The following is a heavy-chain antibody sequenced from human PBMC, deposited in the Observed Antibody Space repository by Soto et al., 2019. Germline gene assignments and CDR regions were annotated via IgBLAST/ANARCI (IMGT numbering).Heavy chain of an antibody. CDR3: ARAHITMVRGVINTVAFDI. CDR2: IYYSGST. CDR1: GGSISSGGYY. D-gene: IGHD3-10*01. V-gene: IGHV4-31*03. Sequence: QVQLQESGPGLVKPSQTLSLTCTVSGGSISSGGYYWSWIRQHPGKGLEWIGYIYYSGSTYYNPSLKSRVTISVDTSKNQFSLKLSSVTAADTAVYYCARAHITMVRGVINTVAFDIWGQGTMVTVSS. J-gene: IGHJ3*02.